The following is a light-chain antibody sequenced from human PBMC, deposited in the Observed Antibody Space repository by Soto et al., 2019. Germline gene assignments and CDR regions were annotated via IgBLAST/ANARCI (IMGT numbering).Light chain of an antibody. Sequence: QSVLTQPASVSGTPGQSITISCTGSNSDIGIYDFVSWNQHHPGKAPKLIVSEVSHRPSGVSNRFSGSKSGNTASLTISGLQSEDEADYYCISYTSDDVRYVFGTGTKVTVL. CDR3: ISYTSDDVRYV. CDR1: NSDIGIYDF. CDR2: EVS. V-gene: IGLV2-14*01. J-gene: IGLJ1*01.